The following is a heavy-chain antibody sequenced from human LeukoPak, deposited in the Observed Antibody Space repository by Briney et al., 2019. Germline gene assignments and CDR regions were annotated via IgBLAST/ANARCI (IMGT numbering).Heavy chain of an antibody. CDR1: GGSISSSSYY. CDR2: IYYSGST. Sequence: SETLSHTCTVSGGSISSSSYYWGWIRQPPGKGLEWIGNIYYSGSTYYNPSLKSRVTISVDTSKNQFSLKLSSVTAADTAVYYCGPDAFDIWGQGTMVTVSS. V-gene: IGHV4-39*01. CDR3: GPDAFDI. J-gene: IGHJ3*02.